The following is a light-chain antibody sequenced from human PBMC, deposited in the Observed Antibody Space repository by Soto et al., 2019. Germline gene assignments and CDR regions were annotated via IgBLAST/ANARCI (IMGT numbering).Light chain of an antibody. CDR3: CSSAGKRTFV. CDR2: EGS. V-gene: IGLV2-23*03. J-gene: IGLJ2*01. Sequence: QSALTQPASVSGSPGQPITISCTATSSDFGIYDLVSWYQQYPGKAPKFIIFEGSKRPSGVSDRFSGSTSGNTASLTISGLQAEEEADYHCCSSAGKRTFVFGGGTKVTVL. CDR1: SSDFGIYDL.